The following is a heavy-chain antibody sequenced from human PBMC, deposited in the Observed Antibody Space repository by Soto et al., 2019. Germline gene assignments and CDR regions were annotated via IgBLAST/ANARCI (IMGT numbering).Heavy chain of an antibody. V-gene: IGHV4-59*01. D-gene: IGHD2-8*01. CDR2: IDYSGST. CDR3: ARGGHCTNGVCYSGPHALDI. CDR1: GGSIGTYY. Sequence: SETLSLTCTVSGGSIGTYYWSWIRQPPGKGLEWIGYIDYSGSTNYNPSLKSRVTISVDTSKNQFSLKLNSVTAADTAVYYCARGGHCTNGVCYSGPHALDIWGQGTKVTVSS. J-gene: IGHJ3*02.